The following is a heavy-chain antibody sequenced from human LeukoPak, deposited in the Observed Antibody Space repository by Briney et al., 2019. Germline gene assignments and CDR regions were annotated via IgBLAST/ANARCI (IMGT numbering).Heavy chain of an antibody. CDR3: ARPAYDILTGLNWFDP. D-gene: IGHD3-9*01. CDR2: ISAYNGNT. J-gene: IGHJ5*02. V-gene: IGHV1-18*01. CDR1: GYTFTSYG. Sequence: ASVKVSCKASGYTFTSYGISWVRQAPGQGLEWMGWISAYNGNTNYAQKLQGRVTMTTDTSTSTAYMELRSLRSDDTAVYYWARPAYDILTGLNWFDPWGQGTLVTVSS.